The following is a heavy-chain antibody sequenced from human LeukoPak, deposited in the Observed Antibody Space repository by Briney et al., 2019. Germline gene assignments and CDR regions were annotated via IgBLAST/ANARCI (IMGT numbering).Heavy chain of an antibody. D-gene: IGHD1-1*01. V-gene: IGHV4-59*01. CDR1: GGSISSCY. CDR3: ARLTTTRRAFDY. CDR2: IYYSGGGPEGVGNT. J-gene: IGHJ4*02. Sequence: SETLSLTCTVSGGSISSCYWSWIRQPPGKGLEWIGFIYYSGGGPEGVGNTNYNPSVKSRVTISLDTSKNQFSLKMKSVIAADTAVYYCARLTTTRRAFDYWGQGTLVTVSS.